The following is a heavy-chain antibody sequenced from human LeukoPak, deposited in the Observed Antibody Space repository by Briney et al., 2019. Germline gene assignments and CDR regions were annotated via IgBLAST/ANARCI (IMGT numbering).Heavy chain of an antibody. D-gene: IGHD1-26*01. CDR2: IYYSGST. Sequence: SETLSLTCTVSGGSISSGGYYWSWIRQHPGKGLEWIGYIYYSGSTYYNPSLKSRVTISVDTSKNQFSLKLSSVTAADTAVYYCARVRRVGASAYRDAFDIWGQGTMVTVSS. J-gene: IGHJ3*02. CDR1: GGSISSGGYY. V-gene: IGHV4-31*03. CDR3: ARVRRVGASAYRDAFDI.